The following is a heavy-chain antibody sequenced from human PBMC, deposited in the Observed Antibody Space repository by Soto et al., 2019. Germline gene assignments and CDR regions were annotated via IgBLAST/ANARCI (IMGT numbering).Heavy chain of an antibody. D-gene: IGHD2-21*02. CDR2: IYSSGNT. V-gene: IGHV4-4*02. J-gene: IGHJ5*01. Sequence: SETLSLTCAVSGDSITTTNWWTWVRQSPGKGLEWIGEIYSSGNTNYNPSLMSRVTMSVDESTNQFSLKLTSLTIADTAVYFCERAPGVVVGTSILSSFFDSWGQGTLVTVSS. CDR1: GDSITTTNW. CDR3: ERAPGVVVGTSILSSFFDS.